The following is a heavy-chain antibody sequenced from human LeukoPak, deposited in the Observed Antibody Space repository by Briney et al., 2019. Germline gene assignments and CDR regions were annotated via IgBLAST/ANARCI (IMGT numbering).Heavy chain of an antibody. D-gene: IGHD6-13*01. CDR2: IKQDGSEK. Sequence: GGSLRLSWAASGFTFSSYAMSWVRQAPGKGLEWVANIKQDGSEKYYAASVRGRFTISRDDGKKSLYLQMNSLRVEDTAVYYCAGERPSSSWYDFWGQGTLVTASS. V-gene: IGHV3-7*01. CDR1: GFTFSSYA. J-gene: IGHJ5*01. CDR3: AGERPSSSWYDF.